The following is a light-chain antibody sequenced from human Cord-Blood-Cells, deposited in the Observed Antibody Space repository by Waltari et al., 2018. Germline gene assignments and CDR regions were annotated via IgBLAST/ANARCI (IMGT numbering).Light chain of an antibody. CDR2: AAS. Sequence: DIQMTKSQSSLPESEGARVTITCRASQGISNYLAWYQKKPGKVPKLLIYAASTLQSGVPSRFSGSGSGTDFTLTISSLQPEDVATYYCQKYNSAPFTFGPGTKVDIK. CDR3: QKYNSAPFT. V-gene: IGKV1-27*01. CDR1: QGISNY. J-gene: IGKJ3*01.